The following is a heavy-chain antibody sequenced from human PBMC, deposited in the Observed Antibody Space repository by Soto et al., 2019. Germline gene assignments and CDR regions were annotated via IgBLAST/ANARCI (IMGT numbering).Heavy chain of an antibody. D-gene: IGHD1-1*01. CDR2: SSNSGSLT. CDR3: VRSGDNYNLLDY. CDR1: GFTFSDHY. V-gene: IGHV3-11*06. Sequence: GGSLRLSCAASGFTFSDHYMSWIRQAPGKGLEWIGYSSNSGSLTRYADSVKGRFSISRDNAKNSLYLQINSLRGDDTAIYYCVRSGDNYNLLDYWGQGTLVTVS. J-gene: IGHJ4*02.